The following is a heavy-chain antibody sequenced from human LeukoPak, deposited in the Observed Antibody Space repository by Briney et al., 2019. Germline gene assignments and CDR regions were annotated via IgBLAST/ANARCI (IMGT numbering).Heavy chain of an antibody. J-gene: IGHJ4*02. Sequence: GGSPRLSCAASGLTPSSSWMTWVRQTPGQGLEWVANIKEDGSEKYYVDSVKGRFTISRDNAKNSLYLQMNSLRAEDTALYYCATDVGADWGQGTLVTVSS. CDR2: IKEDGSEK. CDR1: GLTPSSSW. V-gene: IGHV3-7*01. CDR3: ATDVGAD.